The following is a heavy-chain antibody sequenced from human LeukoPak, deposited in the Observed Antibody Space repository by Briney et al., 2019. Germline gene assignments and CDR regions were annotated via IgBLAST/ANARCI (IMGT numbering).Heavy chain of an antibody. J-gene: IGHJ4*02. CDR1: GFTFSSYA. V-gene: IGHV3-30*02. CDR3: AKGGARLHSYYFDY. Sequence: GGSLRLSCAASGFTFSSYAMHWVRQAPGKGLDWVAFVRYDGSQKYYADSVKGRFTLSRDNSKNTLYLQMNSLRAEDTAVFCCAKGGARLHSYYFDYWGQGTLVTVSS. CDR2: VRYDGSQK. D-gene: IGHD1-26*01.